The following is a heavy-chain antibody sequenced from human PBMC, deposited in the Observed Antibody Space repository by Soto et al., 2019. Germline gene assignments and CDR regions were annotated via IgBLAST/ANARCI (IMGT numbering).Heavy chain of an antibody. CDR2: ISYDGSNK. J-gene: IGHJ3*02. D-gene: IGHD2-15*01. Sequence: QVQLVESGGGVVQPGRSLRLSCAASGFTFSSYGMHWVRQAPGKGLEWVAVISYDGSNKYYADSVKGRLTISRDNSKNTRYLQMNSLRAEDTAVYYCSKERRYCSGGSCYRDESDAFDIWGQGTMVTVSS. V-gene: IGHV3-30*18. CDR3: SKERRYCSGGSCYRDESDAFDI. CDR1: GFTFSSYG.